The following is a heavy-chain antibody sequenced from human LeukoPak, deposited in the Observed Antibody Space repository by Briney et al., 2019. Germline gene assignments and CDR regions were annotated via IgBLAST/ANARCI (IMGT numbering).Heavy chain of an antibody. Sequence: SQTLSLTCTVSGGSISSGGYYWSWIRQHPGKGLEWIGYIYYSGSTYYNPSLKSRVTISVDTSKNQFSLKLSSVTAADTAVYYCARVPAAPRLYMDVWGQGTTVIVSS. V-gene: IGHV4-31*03. CDR2: IYYSGST. D-gene: IGHD2-2*01. CDR1: GGSISSGGYY. CDR3: ARVPAAPRLYMDV. J-gene: IGHJ6*02.